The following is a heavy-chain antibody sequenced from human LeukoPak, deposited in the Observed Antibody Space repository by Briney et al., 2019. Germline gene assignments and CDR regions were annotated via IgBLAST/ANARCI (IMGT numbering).Heavy chain of an antibody. CDR2: IYSGGST. Sequence: PGGSLRLSCAASGFTVSSNYMSWVRQAPGKGLEWVSVIYSGGSTYYADSVKGRFTISRDNSKNTLYLQMNSLRAEDTAVYYCARDAPDYGDYGYYFDYWGQGTLVTVSS. D-gene: IGHD4-17*01. CDR1: GFTVSSNY. V-gene: IGHV3-66*01. J-gene: IGHJ4*02. CDR3: ARDAPDYGDYGYYFDY.